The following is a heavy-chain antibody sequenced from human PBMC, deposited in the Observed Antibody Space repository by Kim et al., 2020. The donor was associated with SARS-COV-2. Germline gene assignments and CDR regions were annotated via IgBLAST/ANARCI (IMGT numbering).Heavy chain of an antibody. J-gene: IGHJ6*02. CDR1: GFTFSTYW. D-gene: IGHD2-15*01. CDR3: ARGDIPYGMDV. V-gene: IGHV3-74*01. Sequence: GGSLRLSCAASGFTFSTYWMYWVRQAPGKGLVCVSRINTDGSSTTYADSVKGRFTISRDNAKNTLYLQMNSLRGEDTAVYYCARGDIPYGMDVWGQGTTV. CDR2: INTDGSST.